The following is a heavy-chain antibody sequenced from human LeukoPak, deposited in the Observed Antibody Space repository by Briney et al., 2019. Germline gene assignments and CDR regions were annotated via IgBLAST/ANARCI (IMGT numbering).Heavy chain of an antibody. CDR3: ARGVVLGQDDAFDI. J-gene: IGHJ3*02. Sequence: SETLSLTCTVSGGSISNYYWSWIRQPPGKGLEWIGYIFYRGSIDYRPSLQSRVTISVDTSKNHLSLRLTSVTAADTAVYFCARGVVLGQDDAFDIWGRGTMVTVSS. CDR2: IFYRGSI. D-gene: IGHD3/OR15-3a*01. CDR1: GGSISNYY. V-gene: IGHV4-59*12.